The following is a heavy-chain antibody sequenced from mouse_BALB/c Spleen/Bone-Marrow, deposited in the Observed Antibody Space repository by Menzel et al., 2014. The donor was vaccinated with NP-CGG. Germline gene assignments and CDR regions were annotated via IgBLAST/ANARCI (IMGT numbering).Heavy chain of an antibody. Sequence: QVQLQQSGAELVKPGASVKPSCKASGYTFTSYWMHWVKQRPGQGLEWIGEINPSNGRTNYNEKFKSKATLTVDKSSSTAYMQLSSLTSEDSAVYYCARWNYYGRLYWYFDVWGAGTTVTVSS. CDR2: INPSNGRT. CDR3: ARWNYYGRLYWYFDV. J-gene: IGHJ1*01. D-gene: IGHD1-1*01. CDR1: GYTFTSYW. V-gene: IGHV1S81*02.